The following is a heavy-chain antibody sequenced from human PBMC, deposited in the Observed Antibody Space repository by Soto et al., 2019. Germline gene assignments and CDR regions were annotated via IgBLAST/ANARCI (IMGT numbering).Heavy chain of an antibody. Sequence: SGPTPVNPTQTLTLTCTFSGFSLSTSGVGVGWIRQPPGEALEWLALIYWDGDKRYSPPLRSRLTITRDTSKNQVVLTMTTMDPVDTATYYCAHRQALGLGVAGTFDSWGQGILVTVS. V-gene: IGHV2-5*02. D-gene: IGHD6-19*01. CDR2: IYWDGDK. CDR1: GFSLSTSGVG. CDR3: AHRQALGLGVAGTFDS. J-gene: IGHJ4*02.